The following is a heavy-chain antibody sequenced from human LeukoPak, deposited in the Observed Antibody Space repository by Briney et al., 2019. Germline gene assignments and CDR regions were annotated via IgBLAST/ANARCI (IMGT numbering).Heavy chain of an antibody. CDR2: ISHDGTNK. J-gene: IGHJ4*02. D-gene: IGHD2-2*01. V-gene: IGHV3-30*03. Sequence: GGSLRLSCAASGFAFSRYGMHWVRQAPGKGLEGVALISHDGTNKNHADSVKGRFTISRDNSTNSLYLQMSSLRPEDTAVYYCARGPGALDYWGQGALVTVSS. CDR1: GFAFSRYG. CDR3: ARGPGALDY.